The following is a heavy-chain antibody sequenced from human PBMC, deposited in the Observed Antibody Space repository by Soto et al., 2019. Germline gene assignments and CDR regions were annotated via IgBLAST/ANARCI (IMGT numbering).Heavy chain of an antibody. CDR3: AKERATTTAFDY. CDR2: ITDNGGST. J-gene: IGHJ4*02. Sequence: SGWSLRLSCAASGFTFSRDGMSWVRQAPGRGLEWVSLITDNGGSTYYADSVKGRFTISRDNTKNTLFLQMNSLRAEDTAVYYCAKERATTTAFDYWGQGALVTVSS. V-gene: IGHV3-23*01. D-gene: IGHD4-17*01. CDR1: GFTFSRDG.